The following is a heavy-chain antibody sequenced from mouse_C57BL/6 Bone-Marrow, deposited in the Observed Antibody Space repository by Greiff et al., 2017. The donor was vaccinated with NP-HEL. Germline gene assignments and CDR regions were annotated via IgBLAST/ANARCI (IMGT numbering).Heavy chain of an antibody. J-gene: IGHJ2*01. Sequence: DVKLVESGGDLVKPGGSLKLSCAASGFTFSSYGMSWVRQTPDKRLEWVATISSGGSYTYYPDSVKGRFTISRDNAKNTLYLQMSSLKSEDTAMYYCARHPSINLYYFDYWGQGTTLTVSS. D-gene: IGHD1-3*01. CDR2: ISSGGSYT. CDR1: GFTFSSYG. CDR3: ARHPSINLYYFDY. V-gene: IGHV5-6*02.